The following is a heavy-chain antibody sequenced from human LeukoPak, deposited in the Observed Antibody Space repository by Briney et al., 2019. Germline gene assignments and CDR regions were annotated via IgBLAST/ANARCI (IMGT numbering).Heavy chain of an antibody. J-gene: IGHJ5*02. CDR3: ARTRAREAARPGNWFDP. CDR1: GFTLSSYA. D-gene: IGHD6-6*01. Sequence: GGSLRLSCAASGFTLSSYAMNWVRQAPGKGLEWVSYISSSSSTIYYADSVKGRFTISRDNAKNSLYLQMNSLRAEDTAVYYCARTRAREAARPGNWFDPWGQGTLVTVSS. V-gene: IGHV3-48*01. CDR2: ISSSSSTI.